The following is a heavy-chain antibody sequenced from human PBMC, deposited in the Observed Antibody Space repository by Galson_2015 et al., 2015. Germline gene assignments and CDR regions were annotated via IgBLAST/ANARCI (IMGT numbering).Heavy chain of an antibody. D-gene: IGHD2-2*01. CDR1: GGSISIGGYY. V-gene: IGHV4-39*01. Sequence: SETLSLTCTVSGGSISIGGYYWSWIRQHPGKGLEWIGYIYYSGSTYYNPSLKSRVTISVDTSKSQFSLKLSSVTAADTAVYYCARRGYCSSTSCYSGGEFDYWGQGTLVTVSS. CDR2: IYYSGST. J-gene: IGHJ4*02. CDR3: ARRGYCSSTSCYSGGEFDY.